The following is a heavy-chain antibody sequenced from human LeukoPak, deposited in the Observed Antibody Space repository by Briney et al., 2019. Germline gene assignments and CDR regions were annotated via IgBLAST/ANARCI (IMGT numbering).Heavy chain of an antibody. J-gene: IGHJ3*02. Sequence: GGSLSPFCTASGFTFSSYCLNWVRQAPGKGLEWVSSVSTGSNYICYADSVKGRFTILRDNDKNSLYPQMNSLRVQDTAVYYCARVFRPSLTVFIIRGAFDIWGQGTMVTVSS. D-gene: IGHD3-3*01. CDR1: GFTFSSYC. CDR3: ARVFRPSLTVFIIRGAFDI. CDR2: VSTGSNYI. V-gene: IGHV3-21*01.